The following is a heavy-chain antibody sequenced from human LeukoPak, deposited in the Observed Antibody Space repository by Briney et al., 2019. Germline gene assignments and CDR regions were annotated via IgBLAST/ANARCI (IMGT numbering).Heavy chain of an antibody. CDR2: IYYSGST. CDR1: VGSISTYY. CDR3: ARSERYNSGWYFYFDY. D-gene: IGHD6-19*01. J-gene: IGHJ4*02. V-gene: IGHV4-59*01. Sequence: SETLSLTCTVSVGSISTYYWSWIRQPPGKGLEWIGYIYYSGSTNYNPSLMSRVTISVDTSKNQFSLNLSSVTAADTAVYYCARSERYNSGWYFYFDYWGQGTLVTVSS.